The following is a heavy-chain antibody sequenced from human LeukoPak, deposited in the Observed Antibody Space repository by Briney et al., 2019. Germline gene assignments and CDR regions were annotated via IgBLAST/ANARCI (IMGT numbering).Heavy chain of an antibody. CDR1: GFTFSSYS. D-gene: IGHD6-13*01. Sequence: GGSLRLSCAASGFTFSSYSMNWVRQAPGKGLEWVSYISSSSSTIYYADSVKGRFTISRDNAKNSLYLQMNSLRAEDTAVYYCARAKRLAAAGTRGYYYYYGMDVWGQGTTVTVSS. J-gene: IGHJ6*02. V-gene: IGHV3-48*04. CDR2: ISSSSSTI. CDR3: ARAKRLAAAGTRGYYYYYGMDV.